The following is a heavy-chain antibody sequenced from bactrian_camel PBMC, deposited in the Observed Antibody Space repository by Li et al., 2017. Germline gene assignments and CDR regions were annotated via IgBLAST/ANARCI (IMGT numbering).Heavy chain of an antibody. J-gene: IGHJ4*01. CDR3: AAVIQCRANWNETGTYNY. CDR2: INSGGGST. D-gene: IGHD8*01. Sequence: VQLVESGGGLVQPGGSLRLSCAASGFTFSSYDMSWVRQAPGKGLEWVSAINSGGGSTYYADSVKGRFTISQDNAKTTLYLQMNSLKPEDTAVYYCAAVIQCRANWNETGTYNYWGQGTQVTVS. CDR1: GFTFSSYD. V-gene: IGHV3S40*01.